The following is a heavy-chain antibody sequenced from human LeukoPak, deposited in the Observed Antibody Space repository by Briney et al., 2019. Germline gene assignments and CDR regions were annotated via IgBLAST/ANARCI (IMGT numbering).Heavy chain of an antibody. V-gene: IGHV3-30*03. D-gene: IGHD6-19*01. CDR1: GFTFSSYG. J-gene: IGHJ6*02. CDR3: ARDLTSSGWYYYYYYGMDV. CDR2: ISYDGSNK. Sequence: GGSLRLSCAASGFTFSSYGVNWVRQAPGRGLEWVAVISYDGSNKYYADSVKGRFTISRDNSKNTLYLQMNSLRAEDTAVYYCARDLTSSGWYYYYYYGMDVWGQGTTVTVSS.